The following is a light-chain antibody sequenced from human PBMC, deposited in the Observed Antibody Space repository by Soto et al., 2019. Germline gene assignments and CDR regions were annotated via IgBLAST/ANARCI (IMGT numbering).Light chain of an antibody. J-gene: IGKJ1*01. CDR2: GAS. CDR1: QSVSSN. CDR3: QQYNNWPPTWT. Sequence: ELVRTQSPATLSVSPGETATLSCRAIQSVSSNLAWYQQKPGQAPRLLIHGASTRATGIPARFSGRGSGTEFTLSVSSLQPEDIAVYYCQQYNNWPPTWTFGQGTKVDIK. V-gene: IGKV3-15*01.